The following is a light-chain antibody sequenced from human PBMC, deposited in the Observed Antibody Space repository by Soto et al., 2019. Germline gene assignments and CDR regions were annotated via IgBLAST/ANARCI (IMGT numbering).Light chain of an antibody. CDR3: AAWDDSLSGPV. CDR1: SSNIGTNT. CDR2: SNN. J-gene: IGLJ2*01. Sequence: QSVLTQPPSVSGTPGQRVTISCSGRSSNIGTNTVNWYQQLPGTAPKRLIYSNNQRPSGVPDRFSGSKSGTSASLAISGLQTEDEADYHCAAWDDSLSGPVFGGGTKVTVL. V-gene: IGLV1-44*01.